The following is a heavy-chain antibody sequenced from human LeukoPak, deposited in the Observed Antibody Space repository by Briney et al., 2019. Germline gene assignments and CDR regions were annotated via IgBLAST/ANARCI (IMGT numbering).Heavy chain of an antibody. CDR1: GGSISSSSYY. Sequence: PSETLSLTCSVSGGSISSSSYYWGWIRQPPGKGLEWIGSIYYSGSTYYNPSLKSRVTISVDTSKNQFSLKLSSVTAADTAVYYCARDAQMSPSGYPIRWGQGTLVTVSS. J-gene: IGHJ4*02. CDR3: ARDAQMSPSGYPIR. D-gene: IGHD3-9*01. V-gene: IGHV4-39*07. CDR2: IYYSGST.